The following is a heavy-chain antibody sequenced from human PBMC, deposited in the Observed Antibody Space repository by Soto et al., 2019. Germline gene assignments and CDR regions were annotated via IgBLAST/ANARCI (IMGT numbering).Heavy chain of an antibody. D-gene: IGHD5-12*01. J-gene: IGHJ4*02. Sequence: QLVQSGAEVKKPGASVRVSCKTSGPTFIAYYIHWVRQAPGQGLEWMGWIDPKSGGTTYEQKFLGRGTMTRDTSINTAYMDLNRLTSDDTAVDYCARVSVDVPEWGQGTLITVSS. V-gene: IGHV1-2*02. CDR1: GPTFIAYY. CDR3: ARVSVDVPE. CDR2: IDPKSGGT.